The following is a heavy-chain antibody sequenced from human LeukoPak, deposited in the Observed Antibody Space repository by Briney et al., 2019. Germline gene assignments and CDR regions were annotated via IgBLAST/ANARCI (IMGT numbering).Heavy chain of an antibody. V-gene: IGHV4-39*01. D-gene: IGHD5-24*01. CDR2: IYYSGST. CDR1: GGSISSSSYY. J-gene: IGHJ2*01. Sequence: PSEILSLTCTVSGGSISSSSYYWGWIRQPPGKGLEWIGSIYYSGSTYYNPSLKSRVTISVDTSKNQFSLKLSSVTAADTAVYYCARHSRDAYNYWYFDLWGRGTLVTVSS. CDR3: ARHSRDAYNYWYFDL.